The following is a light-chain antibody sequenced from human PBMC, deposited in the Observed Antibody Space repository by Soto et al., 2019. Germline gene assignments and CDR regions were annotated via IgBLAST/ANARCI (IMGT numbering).Light chain of an antibody. CDR3: QQTYRAPLT. CDR1: QSISTY. J-gene: IGKJ4*01. Sequence: DIQMTQSPSSLSASVGDRVTITCRASQSISTYLNWYQQKPGKAPKVLIYGASSLQSGVPSRFSGGGSGTDFTLSISSLQHEDFATYYCQQTYRAPLTFGGGTNVEIK. CDR2: GAS. V-gene: IGKV1-39*01.